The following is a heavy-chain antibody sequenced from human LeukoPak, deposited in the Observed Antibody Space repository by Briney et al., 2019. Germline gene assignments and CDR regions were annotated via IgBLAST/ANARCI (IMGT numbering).Heavy chain of an antibody. CDR3: ARDGSGYSEHSDS. Sequence: KASETLSLTCDVSGGSLSGYYMSWVRQPPGKGLEWVGEINHSGSNNYNPSLKSRVTISVDTSKNQFSLKLRSVTAADTAVYFCARDGSGYSEHSDSWGQGPLVTVSS. J-gene: IGHJ4*02. CDR2: INHSGSN. D-gene: IGHD3-22*01. CDR1: GGSLSGYY. V-gene: IGHV4-34*01.